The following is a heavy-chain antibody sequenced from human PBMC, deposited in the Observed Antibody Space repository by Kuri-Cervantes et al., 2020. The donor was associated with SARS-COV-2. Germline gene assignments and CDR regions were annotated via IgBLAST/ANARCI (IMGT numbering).Heavy chain of an antibody. CDR2: ISAYNGNT. CDR1: GYTFTSYD. Sequence: ASVKVSCKASGYTFTSYDINWVRQATGQGLEWMGWISAYNGNTNYAQKLQGRVTMTTDTSTSTAYMELRSLRSDDTAVYYCARGWSRSGFGVVHYYYYMDVWGKGTTVTVSS. J-gene: IGHJ6*03. CDR3: ARGWSRSGFGVVHYYYYMDV. V-gene: IGHV1-18*01. D-gene: IGHD3-3*01.